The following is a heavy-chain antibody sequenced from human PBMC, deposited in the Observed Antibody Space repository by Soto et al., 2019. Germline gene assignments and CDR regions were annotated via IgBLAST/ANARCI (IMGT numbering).Heavy chain of an antibody. CDR3: ARQTRGAATVTSVINWFDP. V-gene: IGHV4-39*01. J-gene: IGHJ5*02. CDR2: IYYSGST. CDR1: GGSISSSSSY. Sequence: QLQLQESGPGLVKPSETLSLTCTVSGGSISSSSSYWGWIRQPPGKGLEWIGYIYYSGSTNYNPSLKSRVTISVDTSKNQFSLKLNSVTAADTAVYYCARQTRGAATVTSVINWFDPWGQGALVTVSS. D-gene: IGHD4-17*01.